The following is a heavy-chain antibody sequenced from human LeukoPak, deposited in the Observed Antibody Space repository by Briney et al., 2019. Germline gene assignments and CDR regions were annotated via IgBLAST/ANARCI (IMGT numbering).Heavy chain of an antibody. J-gene: IGHJ4*02. CDR1: GYSISSGYY. Sequence: PSETLSLTCTVSGYSISSGYYWGWIRQPPGKGLEWIGSIHHSGSTYYNPSLKSRVTISVDTSKNLFSLNMSSVTAADTAVYYCARLIYCSGGNCNLGYFDYWGQGTLVTVSS. CDR3: ARLIYCSGGNCNLGYFDY. D-gene: IGHD2-15*01. CDR2: IHHSGST. V-gene: IGHV4-38-2*02.